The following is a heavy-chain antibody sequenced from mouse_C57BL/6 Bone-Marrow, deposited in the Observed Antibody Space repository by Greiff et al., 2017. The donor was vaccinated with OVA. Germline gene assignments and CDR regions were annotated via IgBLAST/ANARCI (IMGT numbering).Heavy chain of an antibody. CDR2: IDPENGDT. J-gene: IGHJ2*01. CDR3: TSTVVSYYFDY. D-gene: IGHD1-1*01. CDR1: GFNITDDY. V-gene: IGHV14-4*01. Sequence: VQLQQSGAELVRPGASVKLSCTASGFNITDDYMHWVKQRPEQGLEWIGWIDPENGDTESASKFQGKATITADTSSNTAYLQLSSLTSEDTAVYYCTSTVVSYYFDYWGQGTTLTVSS.